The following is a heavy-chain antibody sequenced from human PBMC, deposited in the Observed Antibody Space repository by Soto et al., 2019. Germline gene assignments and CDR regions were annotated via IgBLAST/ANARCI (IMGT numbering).Heavy chain of an antibody. CDR3: ARANDYFFRVFAP. J-gene: IGHJ5*02. V-gene: IGHV4-4*02. D-gene: IGHD5-12*01. CDR2: VYHSGRT. Sequence: PSETLSLTCAVSGGSISSTHWWSWVRQSPGKGLEWIGQVYHSGRTSYNPSLSSRVAISVDKSKNLFSLKMYSVTAADTAFYYCARANDYFFRVFAPWGQGTLVPVSS. CDR1: GGSISSTHW.